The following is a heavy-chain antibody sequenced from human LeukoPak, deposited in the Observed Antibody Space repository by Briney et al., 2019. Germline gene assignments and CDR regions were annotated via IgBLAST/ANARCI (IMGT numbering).Heavy chain of an antibody. D-gene: IGHD3/OR15-3a*01. J-gene: IGHJ4*02. CDR2: TYYRSKWYN. V-gene: IGHV6-1*01. CDR3: ARGTGHAEYFDY. CDR1: GDSVSSNSAA. Sequence: SQTLSLTCAISGDSVSSNSAAWNWIRQSPSRGLEWLGRTYYRSKWYNDYAVSVKSRITINPPTSNNQFSLQLNSVTPEDTAVYYCARGTGHAEYFDYWGRGTLVTVSS.